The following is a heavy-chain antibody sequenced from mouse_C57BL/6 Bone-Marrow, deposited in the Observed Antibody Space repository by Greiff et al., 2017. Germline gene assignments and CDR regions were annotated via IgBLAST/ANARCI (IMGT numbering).Heavy chain of an antibody. Sequence: EVQLVESGGDLVKPGGSLKLSCAASGFTFSSYGMSWVRQTPDKRLEWVATISSGGSYTNYPDSVKGRFTISRDNAANTLYLQMSSLKSEDTAMYYCARLPITTVVGFAYWGQGTTLTVSS. CDR2: ISSGGSYT. J-gene: IGHJ2*01. CDR3: ARLPITTVVGFAY. CDR1: GFTFSSYG. D-gene: IGHD1-1*01. V-gene: IGHV5-6*01.